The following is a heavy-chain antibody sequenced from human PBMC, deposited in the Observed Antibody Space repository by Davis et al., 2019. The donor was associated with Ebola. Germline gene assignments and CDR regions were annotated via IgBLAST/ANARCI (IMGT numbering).Heavy chain of an antibody. J-gene: IGHJ4*02. CDR1: GFTFSSYW. V-gene: IGHV3-74*01. Sequence: PGGSLRLSCAASGFTFSSYWMHWVRQAPGKGLVWVSRINSDGSSTSYADSVKGRFTISRDNSKNTLYLQMNSLRAEATAVYYCEKDLVFGGAGEDYWGQGTLVTVSS. CDR2: INSDGSST. D-gene: IGHD3-16*01. CDR3: EKDLVFGGAGEDY.